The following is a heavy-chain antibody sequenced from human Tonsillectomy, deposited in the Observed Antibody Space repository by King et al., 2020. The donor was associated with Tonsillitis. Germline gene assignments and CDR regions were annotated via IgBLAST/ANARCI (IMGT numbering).Heavy chain of an antibody. CDR1: GFTLSSHT. Sequence: VQLVESGGGLVRPGGSLRLSCAASGFTLSSHTMNWVRRAPGKGLEWVSSISANGVYIYYADSIKARLTISRDTPKNSLFLQMNRLRAEDTAVSYCARGDLDSSGYFLDYWGQGTLVTVSS. J-gene: IGHJ4*02. CDR2: ISANGVYI. D-gene: IGHD3-22*01. CDR3: ARGDLDSSGYFLDY. V-gene: IGHV3-21*01.